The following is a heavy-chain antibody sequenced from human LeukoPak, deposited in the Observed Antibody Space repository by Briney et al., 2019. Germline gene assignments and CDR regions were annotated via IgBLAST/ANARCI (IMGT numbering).Heavy chain of an antibody. CDR2: ISAYNGNT. J-gene: IGHJ3*02. D-gene: IGHD3-22*01. V-gene: IGHV1-18*01. CDR1: GYTFTSYG. CDR3: ARDRNTANYYDTSGLNVFDI. Sequence: ASVKVSCKASGYTFTSYGISWVRQAPGQGLEWMGWISAYNGNTNYAQKLQGRVTMTTDTSTSTAYMELRSLRSDDTAVYYCARDRNTANYYDTSGLNVFDIWGQGTMVTVSS.